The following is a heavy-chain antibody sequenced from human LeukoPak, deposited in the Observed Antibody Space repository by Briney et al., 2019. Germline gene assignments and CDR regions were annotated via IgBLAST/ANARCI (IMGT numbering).Heavy chain of an antibody. V-gene: IGHV4-34*01. CDR1: GGSFSGYY. J-gene: IGHJ4*02. D-gene: IGHD3-3*01. CDR3: ARGLYDFWSGYYFDY. Sequence: ETLSLTCAVYGGSFSGYYWSWIRQPPGKGLEWIGEINHSGSTNYNPSLKSRVTISVDTSKNQFSLKLSSVTAADTAVYYCARGLYDFWSGYYFDYWGQGTLVTVSS. CDR2: INHSGST.